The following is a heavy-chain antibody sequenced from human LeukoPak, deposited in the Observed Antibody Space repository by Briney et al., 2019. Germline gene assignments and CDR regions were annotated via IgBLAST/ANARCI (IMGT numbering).Heavy chain of an antibody. CDR1: GFTFSSYA. D-gene: IGHD5-18*01. V-gene: IGHV3-64*01. Sequence: GGSLRLSCAASGFTFSSYAMHWVRQAPGKGLEYVSAISSNGGSTYYANSVKGRFTISRDNSKNTLYLQMGSLRAEDMAVYYCARDRAQLWFDAYYYYMDVWGKGTTVTVSS. CDR3: ARDRAQLWFDAYYYYMDV. CDR2: ISSNGGST. J-gene: IGHJ6*03.